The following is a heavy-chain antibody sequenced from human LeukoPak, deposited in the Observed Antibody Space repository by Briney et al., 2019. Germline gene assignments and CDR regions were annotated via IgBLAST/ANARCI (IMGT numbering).Heavy chain of an antibody. CDR2: IKSDGRST. V-gene: IGHV3-74*01. CDR3: AKDRAYYSDSSGYYLVRAYDY. D-gene: IGHD3-22*01. J-gene: IGHJ4*02. CDR1: GFTFSTYW. Sequence: PGGSLRLSCAASGFTFSTYWMHWVRQAPRKGLVWVSLIKSDGRSTSYADSVKGRFTISRDNSKNTLYLQMNSLRAEDTAVYYCAKDRAYYSDSSGYYLVRAYDYWGQGTLVTVSS.